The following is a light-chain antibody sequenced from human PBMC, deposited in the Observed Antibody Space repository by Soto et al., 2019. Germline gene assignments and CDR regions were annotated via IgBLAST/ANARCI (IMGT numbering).Light chain of an antibody. CDR3: QQTYTTPWT. J-gene: IGKJ1*01. V-gene: IGKV1-39*01. CDR2: AAS. Sequence: DIQMTQSPPSLSTSVGDRVTITCRASQSISRNLNWYQQKPGKAPKLLIYAASSLHSGVPSRFSGGGSGADFTLTISSLQPGDFATYYCQQTYTTPWTFGQGTKVDIK. CDR1: QSISRN.